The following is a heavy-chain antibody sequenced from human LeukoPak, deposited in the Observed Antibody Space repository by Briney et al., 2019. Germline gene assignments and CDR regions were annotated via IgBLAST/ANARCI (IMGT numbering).Heavy chain of an antibody. D-gene: IGHD3-16*01. V-gene: IGHV1-3*01. Sequence: GASVTVSCTASGYTFSRYGMHWVRQAPGQRLEWMGWINAGNENTKYSQKFQGRVSITRDTSASTAYMELSSLTSEDTAVYYCARDLYGDYFDYWGQGTLVTVSS. J-gene: IGHJ4*02. CDR3: ARDLYGDYFDY. CDR1: GYTFSRYG. CDR2: INAGNENT.